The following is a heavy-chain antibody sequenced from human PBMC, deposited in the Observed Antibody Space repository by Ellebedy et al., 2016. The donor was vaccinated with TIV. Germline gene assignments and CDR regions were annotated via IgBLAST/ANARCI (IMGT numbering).Heavy chain of an antibody. CDR3: ARHGYGANRYYYFYMDV. CDR1: GYSFTNYW. Sequence: GESLKIPCQGSGYSFTNYWIGWVRRGHGKGMEWMGIIYPEDSDTRYSPTFRGQVTISADKSISTAYLQWSSLKASDTAMYFCARHGYGANRYYYFYMDVWGKGTTVTVSS. V-gene: IGHV5-51*01. CDR2: IYPEDSDT. D-gene: IGHD4-23*01. J-gene: IGHJ6*03.